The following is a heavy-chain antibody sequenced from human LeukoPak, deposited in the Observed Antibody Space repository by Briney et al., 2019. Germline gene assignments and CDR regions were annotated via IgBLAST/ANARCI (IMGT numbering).Heavy chain of an antibody. V-gene: IGHV3-23*01. D-gene: IGHD6-13*01. CDR1: GFTFSSYA. J-gene: IGHJ6*03. Sequence: GGSLRLSCAASGFTFSSYAMSWVRQAPGKGLEWVSAISGSGGSTYYADSVKGRLTISRDNSKNTLYLQMNSLRAEDTAVYYCAKDFSSSWTKKYYYYYYMDVWGKGTTVTVSS. CDR3: AKDFSSSWTKKYYYYYYMDV. CDR2: ISGSGGST.